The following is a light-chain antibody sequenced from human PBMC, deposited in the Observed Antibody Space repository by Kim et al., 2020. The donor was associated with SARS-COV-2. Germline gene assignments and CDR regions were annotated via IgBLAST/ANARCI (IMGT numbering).Light chain of an antibody. CDR2: DVS. Sequence: GQSLTISCTRTSSDVGGYNYVSWYQQHPAKAPKLMLYDVSNRPSGVSNRFSGSKSGNTASLTISGLQAEDEADYYCSSYTSSTPYVFGTGTKVTVL. J-gene: IGLJ1*01. V-gene: IGLV2-14*03. CDR3: SSYTSSTPYV. CDR1: SSDVGGYNY.